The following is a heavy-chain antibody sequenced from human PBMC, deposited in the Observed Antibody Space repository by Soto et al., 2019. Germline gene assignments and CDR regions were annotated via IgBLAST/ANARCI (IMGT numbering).Heavy chain of an antibody. CDR1: GFSFSDYV. Sequence: GVSLRLSCAASGFSFSDYVMHSVRQAPGKALDWVAVMWYHGRDLFYADSVKGRFTISRDNSKNTLYLQMNSLRAEDTAVYYCARDQGGQSGNFIFDTWGPGPLFIASS. CDR3: ARDQGGQSGNFIFDT. V-gene: IGHV3-33*01. J-gene: IGHJ4*02. D-gene: IGHD3-16*01. CDR2: MWYHGRDL.